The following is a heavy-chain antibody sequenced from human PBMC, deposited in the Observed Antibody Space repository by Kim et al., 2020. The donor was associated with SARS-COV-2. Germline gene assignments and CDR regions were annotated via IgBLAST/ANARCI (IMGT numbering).Heavy chain of an antibody. CDR3: ARGGGYSYGAIDY. D-gene: IGHD5-18*01. V-gene: IGHV4-34*13. J-gene: IGHJ4*02. Sequence: TPALTSRVTISVDTSKDQFSLKLSSVTAADTAVYYCARGGGYSYGAIDYWGQGTLVTVSS.